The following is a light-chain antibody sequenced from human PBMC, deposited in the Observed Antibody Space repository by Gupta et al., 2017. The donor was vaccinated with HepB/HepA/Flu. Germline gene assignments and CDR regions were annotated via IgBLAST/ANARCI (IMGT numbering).Light chain of an antibody. CDR3: QQHSNWPPVT. V-gene: IGKV3-11*01. Sequence: EIVLTQSPATLSLSPGESATRSCRASQCVRSYLAWYKQKPSQAPRLLIYDASNRDTGIPARFSGSGCGKDXPLTISXREQEDFAVYYCQQHSNWPPVTFGXGTKVDIK. J-gene: IGKJ4*01. CDR2: DAS. CDR1: QCVRSY.